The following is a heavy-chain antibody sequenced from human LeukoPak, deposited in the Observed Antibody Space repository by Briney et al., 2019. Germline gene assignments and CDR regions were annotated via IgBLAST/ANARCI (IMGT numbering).Heavy chain of an antibody. J-gene: IGHJ4*02. CDR3: AKDAAAVTGRRAGFDY. CDR2: ISDGGTNT. V-gene: IGHV3-23*01. CDR1: RFIFSTYS. Sequence: PGGSLRLSCAASRFIFSTYSMIWVRQAPGKGPEWVSSISDGGTNTYYADSVKGRFTISRDNSKNTLSLQMNNLRDEDTAVYYCAKDAAAVTGRRAGFDYWGQGTLVTVSS. D-gene: IGHD2-21*02.